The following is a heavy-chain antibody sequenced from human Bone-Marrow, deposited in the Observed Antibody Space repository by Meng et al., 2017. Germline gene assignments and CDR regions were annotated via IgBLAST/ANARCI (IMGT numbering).Heavy chain of an antibody. Sequence: QVQLRQWGAGLLKPPETLSLTGAVYGGSFSGFYWNWFRQPPGKGLEWIAEMNHSGSTNINPSLKSRVTILADTSKNQFSLKVRSVTAADTAVYYCAREAYSTSLSSATGFDYWGQGALVTVSS. J-gene: IGHJ4*02. CDR2: MNHSGST. D-gene: IGHD6-13*01. CDR3: AREAYSTSLSSATGFDY. V-gene: IGHV4-34*01. CDR1: GGSFSGFY.